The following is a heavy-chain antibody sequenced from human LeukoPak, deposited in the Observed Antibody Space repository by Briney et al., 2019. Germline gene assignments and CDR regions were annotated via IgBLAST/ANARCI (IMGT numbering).Heavy chain of an antibody. J-gene: IGHJ4*02. D-gene: IGHD3-9*01. V-gene: IGHV1-8*01. CDR1: GYTFTSYD. CDR2: MNPNSGNT. CDR3: ARGNRGYFDWLLPRMYYFDY. Sequence: ASVKVSCKASGYTFTSYDINWVRQATGQGLEWMGWMNPNSGNTGYAQKFQGRVTMTRNTSISTAYMELSSLRSEDTAVYYCARGNRGYFDWLLPRMYYFDYWGQETLVTVSS.